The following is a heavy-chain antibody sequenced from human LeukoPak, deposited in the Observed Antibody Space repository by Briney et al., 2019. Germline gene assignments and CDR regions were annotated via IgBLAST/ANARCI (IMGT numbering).Heavy chain of an antibody. Sequence: GGSLRLSCAASGFTFSSYWMHWVRQAPGKGLVWVSRINSDGSSTSYADSVKGRFTISRDNAKNTLYLQMNSLRAEDTAVYYCARDSVTTPSGALRRYYYYGMDVWGQGTTVTVSS. J-gene: IGHJ6*02. V-gene: IGHV3-74*01. CDR2: INSDGSST. CDR3: ARDSVTTPSGALRRYYYYGMDV. CDR1: GFTFSSYW. D-gene: IGHD3-3*01.